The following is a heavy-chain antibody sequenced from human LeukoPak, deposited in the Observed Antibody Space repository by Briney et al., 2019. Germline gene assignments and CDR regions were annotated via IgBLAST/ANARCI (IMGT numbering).Heavy chain of an antibody. Sequence: SETLSLTCTVSGGSISSSSSYWGCVRQSPGKGLEWIGNMYYSGSTYYNTSLKSRVTISVDASRNLFSLKLSAVTAADTAVYYCATYHQRFDPWGQGAQVTVSS. V-gene: IGHV4-39*02. J-gene: IGHJ5*02. CDR1: GGSISSSSSY. CDR2: MYYSGST. D-gene: IGHD2-2*01. CDR3: ATYHQRFDP.